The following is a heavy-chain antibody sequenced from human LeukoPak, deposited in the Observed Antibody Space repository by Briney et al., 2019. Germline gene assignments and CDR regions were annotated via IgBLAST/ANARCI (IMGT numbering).Heavy chain of an antibody. CDR3: ARDHNYAFDN. J-gene: IGHJ4*02. CDR2: IWISSGNT. V-gene: IGHV3-48*04. D-gene: IGHD5-18*01. CDR1: GFPFIEYS. Sequence: GGSLRLSCTASGFPFIEYSMNWVRQAPGKGLEWISYIWISSGNTKYADSVKGRFTISADNAKNSLYLQMNSLRVEDTAVYYCARDHNYAFDNWGQGTLVSVSS.